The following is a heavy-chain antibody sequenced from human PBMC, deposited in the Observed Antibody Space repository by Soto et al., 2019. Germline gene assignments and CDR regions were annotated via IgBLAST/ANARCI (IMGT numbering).Heavy chain of an antibody. CDR2: ISYDGSNK. J-gene: IGHJ6*02. D-gene: IGHD5-18*01. CDR1: GFTFSSYG. Sequence: QVQLVESGGGVVQPGRSLRLSCAASGFTFSSYGMHWVRQAPGKGLEWVAVISYDGSNKYYADSVKGRFTISRDNSKNTLYLQMNSLRAEDTAVYYCAKDHSTYYYDDGMDVWGQGTTVTVSS. CDR3: AKDHSTYYYDDGMDV. V-gene: IGHV3-30*18.